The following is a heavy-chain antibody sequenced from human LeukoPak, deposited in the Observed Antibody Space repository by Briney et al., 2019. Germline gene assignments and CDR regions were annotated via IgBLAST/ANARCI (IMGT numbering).Heavy chain of an antibody. V-gene: IGHV1-24*01. D-gene: IGHD6-19*01. CDR3: ATSSGWDYCFDY. CDR2: FDPEDGET. Sequence: ASVKVSCKVSGYTLTELSMHWVRQAPGKGLEWMGGFDPEDGETIYAQKFQGRVTMTEDTSTDTAYMELSSLRSEDTAVYYCATSSGWDYCFDYWGQGTLVTVSS. J-gene: IGHJ4*02. CDR1: GYTLTELS.